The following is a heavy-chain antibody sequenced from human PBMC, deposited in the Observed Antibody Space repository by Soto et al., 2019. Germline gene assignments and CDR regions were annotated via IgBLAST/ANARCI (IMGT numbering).Heavy chain of an antibody. CDR2: IYYSGST. V-gene: IGHV4-61*01. CDR1: GGSVSSGSYY. Sequence: QVQLQESGPGLVKPSETLSLTCTVSGGSVSSGSYYWSWIRQPPGKGLAWIGYIYYSGSTNYNPSLKSRVTISVDTSKNQFSLKLSSVTAADTAVYYCASYTGWNYDFDYWGQGTLVTVSS. CDR3: ASYTGWNYDFDY. J-gene: IGHJ4*02. D-gene: IGHD1-7*01.